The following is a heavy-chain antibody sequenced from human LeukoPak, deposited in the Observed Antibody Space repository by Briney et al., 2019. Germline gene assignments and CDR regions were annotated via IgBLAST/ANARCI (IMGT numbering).Heavy chain of an antibody. J-gene: IGHJ4*02. CDR2: ITPNSGGT. CDR3: ARDASVVVVPAAISFIDY. V-gene: IGHV1-2*02. CDR1: GHDFNGYN. Sequence: GALAQGYNEASGHDFNGYNMHCARQAQEQVLEWKERITPNSGGTNSAQNFQGRVTMTRCTSISTAYMELSRLRSDDTAVYYCARDASVVVVPAAISFIDYWGQGTLVTVSS. D-gene: IGHD2-2*01.